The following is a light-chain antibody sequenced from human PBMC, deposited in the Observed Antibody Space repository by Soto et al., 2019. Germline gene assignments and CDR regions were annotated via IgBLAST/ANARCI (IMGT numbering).Light chain of an antibody. CDR1: QSVSDNW. J-gene: IGKJ2*01. Sequence: DIILTQSPDTLSLSPGERATLSCRASQSVSDNWLAWYQQKPGQAPRLLIYGASYRPSGIPDKFSGSGSGTDFTLTINRLEPEDFAVYYCQQYGRSPYTFAQGTKLEI. CDR2: GAS. V-gene: IGKV3-20*01. CDR3: QQYGRSPYT.